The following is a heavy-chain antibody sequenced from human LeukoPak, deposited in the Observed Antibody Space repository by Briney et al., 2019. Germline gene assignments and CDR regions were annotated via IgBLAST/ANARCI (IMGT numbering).Heavy chain of an antibody. CDR3: ARGGSYYDFWSGYYDYYYYMDV. Sequence: SETLSLTCSVSGGSISSYYWSWIRQPPGKGLEWIGYIYDSGSTSYNPSLQSRVTISIDTSKNQFSLRLTSVTAADTAVYYCARGGSYYDFWSGYYDYYYYMDVWGKGTTVIVSS. CDR1: GGSISSYY. D-gene: IGHD3-3*01. CDR2: IYDSGST. J-gene: IGHJ6*03. V-gene: IGHV4-59*01.